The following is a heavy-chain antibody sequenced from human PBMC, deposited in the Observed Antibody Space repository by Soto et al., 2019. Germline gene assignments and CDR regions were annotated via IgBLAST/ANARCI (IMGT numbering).Heavy chain of an antibody. CDR1: GDSVNSGAHY. V-gene: IGHV4-61*08. D-gene: IGHD1-1*01. CDR3: ARVKRRYGTYSSRFDP. J-gene: IGHJ5*02. Sequence: QVQLQESGPGLVKPSETLSLTCIVSGDSVNSGAHYWSWIRQSPGTGLEWIGYISSSGTTTYSPSLRSRIIISSDTSRNLFSLRLTSVTAADTAIYYCARVKRRYGTYSSRFDPWGQGTLVTVSS. CDR2: ISSSGTT.